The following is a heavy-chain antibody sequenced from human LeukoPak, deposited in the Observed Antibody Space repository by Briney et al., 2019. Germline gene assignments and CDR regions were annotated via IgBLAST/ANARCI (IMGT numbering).Heavy chain of an antibody. CDR2: IYHSGST. J-gene: IGHJ4*02. V-gene: IGHV4-4*02. Sequence: SETLSLTCAVSGGSISSSNWWSWVRQPPGKGLEWIGEIYHSGSTNYNPSLKSRVTISVDKSKNQFSLKLSSVTAADTAVNYCARGSSIAVAGTGLLDYWGQGTLVTVSS. CDR3: ARGSSIAVAGTGLLDY. CDR1: GGSISSSNW. D-gene: IGHD6-19*01.